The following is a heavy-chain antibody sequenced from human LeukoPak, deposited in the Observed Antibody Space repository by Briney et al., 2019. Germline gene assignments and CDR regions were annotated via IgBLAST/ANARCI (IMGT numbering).Heavy chain of an antibody. J-gene: IGHJ3*02. Sequence: SETLSLTCTVSGGSISMYYWSWVRQPPGKGLEWMGYIFYSGSTNSNPSLKSRLTISVDTSKNQLSLRLSSVTAADTAVYYCARGGLMVHAHDAFDIWGQGTMVTVSS. CDR1: GGSISMYY. V-gene: IGHV4-59*08. D-gene: IGHD2-8*01. CDR2: IFYSGST. CDR3: ARGGLMVHAHDAFDI.